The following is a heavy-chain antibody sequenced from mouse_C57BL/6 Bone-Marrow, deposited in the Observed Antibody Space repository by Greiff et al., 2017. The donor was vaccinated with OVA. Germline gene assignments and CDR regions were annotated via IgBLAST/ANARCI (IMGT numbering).Heavy chain of an antibody. CDR1: GFNIKDDY. J-gene: IGHJ2*01. Sequence: VQLQQSGAELVRPGASVKLSCTASGFNIKDDYMHWVKQRPEQGLEWIGWIDPENGDTEYASKFQGKATITADTSSNTAYLQLSSLTSEDTAVYYCTAYGNSDYWGQGRTLAVAS. V-gene: IGHV14-4*01. CDR3: TAYGNSDY. CDR2: IDPENGDT. D-gene: IGHD2-1*01.